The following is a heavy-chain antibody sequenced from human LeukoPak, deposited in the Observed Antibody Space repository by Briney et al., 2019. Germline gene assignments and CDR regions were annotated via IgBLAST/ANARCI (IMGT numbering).Heavy chain of an antibody. D-gene: IGHD3-16*01. V-gene: IGHV3-7*04. CDR3: ARGEGGNFDY. Sequence: PGGSLRLSCAASGFTFRSYWMSWVRQAPGKGLEWVANIKHDGSEKYYVDSVKGRFTISRDNAKSSLYMQMNSLRAEDTAFYYFARGEGGNFDYWGQGTLVTVSS. J-gene: IGHJ4*02. CDR2: IKHDGSEK. CDR1: GFTFRSYW.